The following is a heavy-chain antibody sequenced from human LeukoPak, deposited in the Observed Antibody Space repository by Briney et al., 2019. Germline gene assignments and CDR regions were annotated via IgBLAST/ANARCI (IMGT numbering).Heavy chain of an antibody. CDR3: AEAPKKPGYGGSYWYFDL. D-gene: IGHD4-23*01. J-gene: IGHJ2*01. V-gene: IGHV3-23*01. CDR2: ISGSGGST. Sequence: GGSLRLSCAASGFTFSSYAMSWVRQAPGKGLEWVSAISGSGGSTYYAGSVKGRFTISRDNSKNTVYLQMNSLRAEDTAVYYCAEAPKKPGYGGSYWYFDLWGRGTLVTVSS. CDR1: GFTFSSYA.